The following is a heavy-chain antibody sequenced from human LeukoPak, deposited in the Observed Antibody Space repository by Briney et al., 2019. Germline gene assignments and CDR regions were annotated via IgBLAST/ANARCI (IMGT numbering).Heavy chain of an antibody. CDR1: GYTFTSYG. V-gene: IGHV1-18*01. CDR2: ISAYNGNT. CDR3: ARDAVTMVRGVILPH. Sequence: ASVKVSCKASGYTFTSYGISWVRQAPGQGLEWMGWISAYNGNTNYAQKLQGRVTMTTDTSTSTAYMELRSLRSDDTAVYYCARDAVTMVRGVILPHWGQGTLVTVSS. J-gene: IGHJ4*02. D-gene: IGHD3-10*01.